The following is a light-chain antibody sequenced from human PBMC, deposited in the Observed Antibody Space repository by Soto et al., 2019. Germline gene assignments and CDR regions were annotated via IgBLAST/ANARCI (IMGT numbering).Light chain of an antibody. CDR3: QSYDSSLSGSVV. J-gene: IGLJ2*01. V-gene: IGLV1-40*01. CDR2: DNN. Sequence: QSVLTQPPSVSGAPGQRVTISCTGSSSNIGAGYVVHWYQQLPGTAPKLLIYDNNNRPSGVPDRFSGSKSGTSASLAITGLQAEDEADYYCQSYDSSLSGSVVFGGGTQLTVL. CDR1: SSNIGAGYV.